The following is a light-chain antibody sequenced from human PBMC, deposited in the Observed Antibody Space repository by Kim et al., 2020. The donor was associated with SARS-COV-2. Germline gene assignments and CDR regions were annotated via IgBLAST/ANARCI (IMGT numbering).Light chain of an antibody. Sequence: EIVMTQSPATLSLSPGERATLSCRATQSLSGNLAWYQQKPGQAPRLLIYGASSRATGIPARFSGSGSGTEFTLTISSLQSEDFAVYYCQRDDCSTVTFGEGTKVDIK. CDR3: QRDDCSTVT. V-gene: IGKV3-15*01. CDR1: QSLSGN. J-gene: IGKJ4*01. CDR2: GAS.